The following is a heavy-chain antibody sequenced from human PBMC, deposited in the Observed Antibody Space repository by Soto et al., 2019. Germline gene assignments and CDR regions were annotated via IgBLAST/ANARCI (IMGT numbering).Heavy chain of an antibody. V-gene: IGHV3-23*01. D-gene: IGHD3-3*01. Sequence: GGSLRLSCAASGFTFSSYAMSWVRQAPGKGLEWVSAISGSGGDTYYANSVKGRFTISRDNSKNTLYLQMNSLRAEDTAVYYCATGGIRSPAFLEYRGQGTLVTVSS. CDR2: ISGSGGDT. CDR1: GFTFSSYA. CDR3: ATGGIRSPAFLEY. J-gene: IGHJ4*02.